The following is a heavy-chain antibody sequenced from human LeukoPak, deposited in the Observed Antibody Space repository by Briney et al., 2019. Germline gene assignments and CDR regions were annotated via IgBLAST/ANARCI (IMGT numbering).Heavy chain of an antibody. D-gene: IGHD6-6*01. CDR1: GFTFSTYE. Sequence: GGSLRLSCAASGFTFSTYEVNWVRQAPGKGLEWVSYISSSGSAMYYTDSVKGRFTISRDNAKNSLYLQMNSLRAEDTAVYYCARDLGGSSSSAWFDPWGQGTLVTVSS. V-gene: IGHV3-48*03. J-gene: IGHJ5*02. CDR2: ISSSGSAM. CDR3: ARDLGGSSSSAWFDP.